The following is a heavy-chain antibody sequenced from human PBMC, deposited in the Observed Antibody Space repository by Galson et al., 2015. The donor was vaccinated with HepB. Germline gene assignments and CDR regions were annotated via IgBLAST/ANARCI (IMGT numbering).Heavy chain of an antibody. CDR2: IYPGDSET. J-gene: IGHJ5*02. Sequence: QSGAEVKKPGESLKISCKGSGYSFHLYWIDWVRQMPGKGLEWMGTIYPGDSETRYSPSFQGQVSISVDKAGNTAYLQWSSLKASDTAMYYCSRRETLKPYTGGRNWFDPWGQGTLVIVSS. D-gene: IGHD3-16*01. V-gene: IGHV5-51*01. CDR1: GYSFHLYW. CDR3: SRRETLKPYTGGRNWFDP.